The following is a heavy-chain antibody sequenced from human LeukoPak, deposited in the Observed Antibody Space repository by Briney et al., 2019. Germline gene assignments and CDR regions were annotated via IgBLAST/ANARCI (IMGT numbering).Heavy chain of an antibody. CDR1: GGSISSGYYY. V-gene: IGHV4-31*03. J-gene: IGHJ4*02. CDR2: IYYSRSP. Sequence: SETLSLTCTVSGGSISSGYYYWSWIRQHPGKGLEWIGYIYYSRSPYYNPSLKSRVTISGDTSKNQFSLKLSSVTAADTAVYYCARDSGTYGYSFDFWGQGTLVTVSS. CDR3: ARDSGTYGYSFDF. D-gene: IGHD5-18*01.